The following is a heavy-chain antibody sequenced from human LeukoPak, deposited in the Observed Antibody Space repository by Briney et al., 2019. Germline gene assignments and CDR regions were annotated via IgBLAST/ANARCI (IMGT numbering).Heavy chain of an antibody. CDR1: GFTSSNAW. J-gene: IGHJ4*02. CDR2: IKSKTDGGTT. D-gene: IGHD2-2*01. V-gene: IGHV3-15*01. CDR3: TIRTIIGSFDY. Sequence: PGGSLRLSCAASGFTSSNAWMSWVPQAPGKGLKWVGRIKSKTDGGTTDYAAPVKGRFTISRDDSKNTLYLQINSLKTEDTAVYYCTIRTIIGSFDYWGQGTLVTVSS.